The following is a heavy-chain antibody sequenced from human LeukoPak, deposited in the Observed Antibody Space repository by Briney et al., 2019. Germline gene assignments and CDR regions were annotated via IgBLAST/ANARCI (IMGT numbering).Heavy chain of an antibody. Sequence: GASVKVSCKGSGGTFSSYSISWVRQALGQGLEWMGGIIPAFGTAHYAQKFQGRVTFTTDESTTTAYMELRSLRSEDTAVYYCASEGNYDSSGYSRYNYYYMDVWGKGTAVTVSS. CDR2: IIPAFGTA. CDR3: ASEGNYDSSGYSRYNYYYMDV. V-gene: IGHV1-69*05. CDR1: GGTFSSYS. D-gene: IGHD3-22*01. J-gene: IGHJ6*03.